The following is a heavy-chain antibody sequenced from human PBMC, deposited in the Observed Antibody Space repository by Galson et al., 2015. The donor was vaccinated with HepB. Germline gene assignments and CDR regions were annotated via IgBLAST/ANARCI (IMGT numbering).Heavy chain of an antibody. CDR3: AKVNSSGRRQYYFDY. Sequence: SLRLSCAASGFTFSSYAMHWVRQAPGKGLEWVAVISYDGSNKYYADSVKGRFTISRDNSKNTLYLQMNSLRAEDTAVYYCAKVNSSGRRQYYFDYWGQGTLVTVSS. V-gene: IGHV3-30*04. D-gene: IGHD6-19*01. J-gene: IGHJ4*02. CDR2: ISYDGSNK. CDR1: GFTFSSYA.